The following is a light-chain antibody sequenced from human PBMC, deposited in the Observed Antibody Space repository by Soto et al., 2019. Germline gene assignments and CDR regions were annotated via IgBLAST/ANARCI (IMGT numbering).Light chain of an antibody. CDR1: QSVISSY. CDR2: GAS. J-gene: IGKJ5*01. Sequence: EIVMTQSPAALSVSPGERATLSCRASQSVISSYLAWYQQKPGQAPRLLIYGASGRATGIPDRFSGSGSGTDFTLTIHRLAPEDFAVYHCQQYGNSPRISFGQATRLAIK. V-gene: IGKV3-20*01. CDR3: QQYGNSPRIS.